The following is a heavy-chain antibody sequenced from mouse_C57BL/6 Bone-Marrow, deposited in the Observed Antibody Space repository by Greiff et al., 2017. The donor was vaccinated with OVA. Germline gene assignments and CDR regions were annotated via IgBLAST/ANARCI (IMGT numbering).Heavy chain of an antibody. Sequence: VQLQESGAELVKPGASVKMSCKASGYTFTNYWIGWAKQRPGHGLEWIGDIYPGGGYTNYNEKFKGKATLTADKSSSTAYMQFSSLTSEDSAIYYCARKSNYVDYWGQGTTLTVSS. D-gene: IGHD1-3*01. CDR1: GYTFTNYW. CDR3: ARKSNYVDY. V-gene: IGHV1-63*01. CDR2: IYPGGGYT. J-gene: IGHJ2*01.